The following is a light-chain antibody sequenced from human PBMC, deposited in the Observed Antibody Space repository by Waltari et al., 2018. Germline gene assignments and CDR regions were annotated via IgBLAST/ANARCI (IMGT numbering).Light chain of an antibody. V-gene: IGLV1-40*01. Sequence: QSVLTQPPSVSGAPGQRVTISCTGSRSNIGAGYAVHWYQQLPGAAPKLLIYANTNRPSGVPDRFSGSKSGTSASLAITGLQAEDEADYYCQSYDSSLSASVVFGGGTKLTVL. J-gene: IGLJ2*01. CDR2: ANT. CDR1: RSNIGAGYA. CDR3: QSYDSSLSASVV.